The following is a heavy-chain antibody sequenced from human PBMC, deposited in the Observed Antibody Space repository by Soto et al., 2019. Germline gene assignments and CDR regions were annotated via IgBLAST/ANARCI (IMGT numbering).Heavy chain of an antibody. J-gene: IGHJ4*02. D-gene: IGHD3-22*01. V-gene: IGHV1-24*01. Sequence: ASVKVSCKVSGYTLTELSMHWVRQAPGKGLEWMGGFDPEDGETIYAQKFQGRVTMTEETSTDTAYMELSSLRSEDTAVYYCATGPSSTYYYDSSGYYPFDYWGQGTLVTVSS. CDR2: FDPEDGET. CDR3: ATGPSSTYYYDSSGYYPFDY. CDR1: GYTLTELS.